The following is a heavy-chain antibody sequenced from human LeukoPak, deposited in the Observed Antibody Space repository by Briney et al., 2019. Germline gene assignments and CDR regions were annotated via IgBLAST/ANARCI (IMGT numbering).Heavy chain of an antibody. CDR3: ARGGWSLDF. CDR1: GASVNDYY. CDR2: VHYSGSS. J-gene: IGHJ4*02. V-gene: IGHV4-59*02. Sequence: SETLSLTCTVSGASVNDYYWTWIRQTPGKGLEWIGYVHYSGSSDFNPSLKSRVTMSLASTENQLSLRVTSVTAADTAVYYCARGGWSLDFWGQGTLVTVSS.